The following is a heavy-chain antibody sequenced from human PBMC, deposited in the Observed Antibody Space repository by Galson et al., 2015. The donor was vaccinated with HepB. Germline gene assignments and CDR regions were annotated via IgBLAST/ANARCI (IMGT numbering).Heavy chain of an antibody. CDR2: ISYDGSDK. V-gene: IGHV3-30-3*01. D-gene: IGHD3-10*01. Sequence: SLRLSCAASGFTFSNYAMHWVRQAPGEGLEWVAFISYDGSDKFYADSAKGRFTISRDNSKNTLYLQMTGLRVEDTAIYYCAREGETAFDIWGQGTMVTVSS. CDR3: AREGETAFDI. J-gene: IGHJ3*02. CDR1: GFTFSNYA.